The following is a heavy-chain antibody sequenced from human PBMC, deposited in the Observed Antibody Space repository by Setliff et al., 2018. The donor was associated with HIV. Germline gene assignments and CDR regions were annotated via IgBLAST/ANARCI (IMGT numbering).Heavy chain of an antibody. Sequence: PSETLSLTCGVSGDSITGSFYWAWMRQRPGKGLAWIANSYPSGSIWPSGTSNYNPSLKGRVTISLDMSQNQLSLKVNSVTAADPAIHYCARGGRAVPYAVDVWGQGTTVTVSS. D-gene: IGHD3-16*01. J-gene: IGHJ6*02. CDR2: IWPSGTS. CDR1: GDSITGSFY. CDR3: ARGGRAVPYAVDV. V-gene: IGHV4-38-2*01.